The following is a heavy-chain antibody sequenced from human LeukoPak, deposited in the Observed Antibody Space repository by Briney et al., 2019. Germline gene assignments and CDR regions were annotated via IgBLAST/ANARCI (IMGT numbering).Heavy chain of an antibody. V-gene: IGHV4-39*07. CDR2: IYYSGST. D-gene: IGHD5-18*01. CDR1: GGSISSSSYY. J-gene: IGHJ4*02. Sequence: PSETLSLTCTVSGGSISSSSYYWGWIRQPPGTGLEWIGSIYYSGSTYYNPSLKSRVTISVDTSKNQFSLKLSSVTAADTAVYYCARATPLRGYSYGYHFDYWGQGTLVTVSS. CDR3: ARATPLRGYSYGYHFDY.